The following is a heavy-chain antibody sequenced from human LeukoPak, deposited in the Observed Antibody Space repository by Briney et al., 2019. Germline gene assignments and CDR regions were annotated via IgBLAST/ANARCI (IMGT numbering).Heavy chain of an antibody. CDR3: ARGRLKQWLVRYADYYYGMDV. CDR1: GGSFSGYY. Sequence: KPSETLSLTCAVYGGSFSGYYWSWIRQPPGKGLEWIGEINHSGSTNYNPSLKSRVTISVDTSKYQFSLKLSSVTAADTAVYYCARGRLKQWLVRYADYYYGMDVWGQGTTVTVSS. J-gene: IGHJ6*02. V-gene: IGHV4-34*01. D-gene: IGHD6-19*01. CDR2: INHSGST.